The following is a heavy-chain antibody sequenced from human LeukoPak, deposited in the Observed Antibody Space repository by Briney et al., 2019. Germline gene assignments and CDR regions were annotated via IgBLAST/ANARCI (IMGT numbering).Heavy chain of an antibody. J-gene: IGHJ3*02. CDR2: IVVGSGDT. CDR3: AAGRSDGFDM. V-gene: IGHV1-58*01. Sequence: ASVKVSCKSSGVTFLTSTVQWVRQARGKRPEWIGWIVVGSGDTHYALKFQGRVTISRDMSTSTAHMQLSSLRSEDTAMYYCAAGRSDGFDMWGQGTMLTVSS. CDR1: GVTFLTST.